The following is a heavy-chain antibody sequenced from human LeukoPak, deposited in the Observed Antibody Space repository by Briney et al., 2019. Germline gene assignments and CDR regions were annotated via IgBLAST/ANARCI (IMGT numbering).Heavy chain of an antibody. CDR3: ARGAITMIVVAMGD. Sequence: GGSLRLSCAASGFTFRNYWMSWVRQAPGKGLEWVANIKQDGSEIYYVASVKGRFTISRDNAKNSLYLQMNSLRAEDTAVYYCARGAITMIVVAMGDWGQGTLVTVSS. D-gene: IGHD3-22*01. V-gene: IGHV3-7*01. J-gene: IGHJ4*02. CDR2: IKQDGSEI. CDR1: GFTFRNYW.